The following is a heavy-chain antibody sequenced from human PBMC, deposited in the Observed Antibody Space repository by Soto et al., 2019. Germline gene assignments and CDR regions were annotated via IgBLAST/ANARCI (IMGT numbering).Heavy chain of an antibody. V-gene: IGHV4-30-2*01. J-gene: IGHJ6*02. CDR1: GGSISSGGYS. D-gene: IGHD1-26*01. Sequence: QSLTCAVSGGSISSGGYSWSWIRQPPGKGLEWIGYIYHSGSTYYNPSLKSRVTISVDRSKNQFSLKLSSVTAADTAVYYCARALVPSKRNYYYGMDVWGQGTTVTVSS. CDR3: ARALVPSKRNYYYGMDV. CDR2: IYHSGST.